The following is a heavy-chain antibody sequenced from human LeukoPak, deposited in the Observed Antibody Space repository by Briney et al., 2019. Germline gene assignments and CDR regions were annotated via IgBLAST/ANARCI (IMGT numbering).Heavy chain of an antibody. Sequence: PGGSLRLSCAASGFTFTTSWMHWFRQAPGKGLVWVSRINSDGSTTSYADSVEGRFTISRDNAKNTLYLQMNSLRAEDTAVYYCSRDTADDAFDIWGQGTMVTVSS. CDR1: GFTFTTSW. J-gene: IGHJ3*02. V-gene: IGHV3-74*01. CDR2: INSDGSTT. CDR3: SRDTADDAFDI.